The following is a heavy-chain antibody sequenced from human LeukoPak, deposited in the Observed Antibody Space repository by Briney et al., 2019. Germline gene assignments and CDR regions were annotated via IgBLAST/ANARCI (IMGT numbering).Heavy chain of an antibody. D-gene: IGHD6-19*01. CDR2: ISCYNGDT. CDR1: GYTFNHHG. J-gene: IGHJ4*02. V-gene: IGHV1-18*01. Sequence: GASVKVSCKGCGYTFNHHGISWVRQAPGQGLEWMGWISCYNGDTHYAQKFQGRVTMTTDTSTATAYMEMRSLGSDDTAIYYCARDPSNTSGFYAYFDFWGQGTLVTVSS. CDR3: ARDPSNTSGFYAYFDF.